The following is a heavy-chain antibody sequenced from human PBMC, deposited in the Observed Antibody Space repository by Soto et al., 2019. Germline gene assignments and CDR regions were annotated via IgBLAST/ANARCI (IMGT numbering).Heavy chain of an antibody. D-gene: IGHD6-13*01. CDR3: AREASSSWSPRGY. J-gene: IGHJ4*02. V-gene: IGHV3-33*01. CDR1: GFTFSSYG. CDR2: IWYDGSNK. Sequence: QVQLVESGGGVVQPGRSLRLSCAASGFTFSSYGMHWVRQAPGKGLEWVAVIWYDGSNKYYADSVKGRFTISRDNSKNTLYLQMNSLRAEDTAVYYCAREASSSWSPRGYWGQGTLVSVSS.